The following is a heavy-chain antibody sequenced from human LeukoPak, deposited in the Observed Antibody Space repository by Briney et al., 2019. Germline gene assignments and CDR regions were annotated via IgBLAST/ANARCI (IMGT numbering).Heavy chain of an antibody. V-gene: IGHV4-59*08. CDR3: ARHRYDFWSGFRGAALDY. J-gene: IGHJ4*02. D-gene: IGHD3-3*01. CDR2: IYYSGST. Sequence: SETLSLTCTVSSGSISGYYWSWIRQPPGKGLEWIGYIYYSGSTNYNPSLKSRVTISVDTSKNQFSLKLSSVTAADTAVYYCARHRYDFWSGFRGAALDYWGQGTLVTVSS. CDR1: SGSISGYY.